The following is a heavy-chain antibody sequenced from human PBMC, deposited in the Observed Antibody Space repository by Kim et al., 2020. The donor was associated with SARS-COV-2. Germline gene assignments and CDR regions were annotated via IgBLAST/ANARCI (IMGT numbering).Heavy chain of an antibody. J-gene: IGHJ6*02. D-gene: IGHD1-26*01. CDR1: GYTFRNYY. CDR3: ARAQEVGGSYYYYAMDV. CDR2: INASGGST. V-gene: IGHV1-46*01. Sequence: ASVKVSCKASGYTFRNYYVHWVRQVPGQGLEWVGIINASGGSTKYGQNFKGRVTLTRDTSTTTIYMEINSLTLDDTAIYFCARAQEVGGSYYYYAMDVWGQGTAVSVPS.